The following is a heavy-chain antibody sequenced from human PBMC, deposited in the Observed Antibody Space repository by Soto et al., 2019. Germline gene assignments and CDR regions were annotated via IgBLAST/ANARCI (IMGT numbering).Heavy chain of an antibody. CDR2: GSYDGRNK. J-gene: IGHJ3*02. CDR1: GFKFRSYG. CDR3: AKDLTALSPDAFDT. Sequence: GGSLRLSSAASGFKFRSYGMHWVRQAPCKGREWGSVGSYDGRNKNYEDSGKGRFTISRDNPRNTLYLEMNSVRGEDTAVYYCAKDLTALSPDAFDTWGQGTMVTVSS. V-gene: IGHV3-30*18.